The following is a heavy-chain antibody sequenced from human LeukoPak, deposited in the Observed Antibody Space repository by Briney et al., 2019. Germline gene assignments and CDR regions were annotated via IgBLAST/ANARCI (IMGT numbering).Heavy chain of an antibody. CDR1: GGSISSYY. D-gene: IGHD3-10*01. CDR2: IYYSGST. J-gene: IGHJ4*02. CDR3: ARHGSGTYFDY. Sequence: SETLSLTCTVSGGSISSYYWSWIRQPPGKGLEWIGYIYYSGSTNYNPSLKSRVTISVDTSKNQFSLKLSSVTAADTAVYYCARHGSGTYFDYWGQGTLVTVAS. V-gene: IGHV4-59*08.